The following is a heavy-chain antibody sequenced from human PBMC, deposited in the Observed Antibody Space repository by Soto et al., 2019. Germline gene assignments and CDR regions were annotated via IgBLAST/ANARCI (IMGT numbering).Heavy chain of an antibody. D-gene: IGHD6-13*01. CDR3: ARYRREAVAGYALDN. CDR2: VYNSGST. Sequence: SETLSLTCTVSGGSISSNYWTWIRQPPGKGLEWIGYVYNSGSTNYNPSLKSRVTISEDTSKSQFSLKVNSMTAADTAVYYCARYRREAVAGYALDNWGQGILVTVSS. CDR1: GGSISSNY. V-gene: IGHV4-59*01. J-gene: IGHJ4*02.